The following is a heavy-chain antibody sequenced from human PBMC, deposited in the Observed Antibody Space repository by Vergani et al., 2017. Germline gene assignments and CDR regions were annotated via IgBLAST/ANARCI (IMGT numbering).Heavy chain of an antibody. CDR3: VKGQRTYGY. J-gene: IGHJ4*02. V-gene: IGHV3-23*01. Sequence: EVLLWESGGGSTQPGGSLRLSCVGAGGRLSDYAMSWVRHPPGKGLEWVSGISGGGGSTDYVDSVKGRFIISRDSSKNTVYLQMNSLRVEDTAIYYYVKGQRTYGYWGQGTLVTISS. CDR2: ISGGGGST. CDR1: GGRLSDYA. D-gene: IGHD3-10*01.